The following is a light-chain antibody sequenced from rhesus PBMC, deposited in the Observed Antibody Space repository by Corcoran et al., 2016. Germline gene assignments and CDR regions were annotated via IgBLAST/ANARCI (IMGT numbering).Light chain of an antibody. CDR1: QGISNA. CDR2: ATS. J-gene: IGKJ2*01. V-gene: IGKV1-33*02. Sequence: DIQMSQSPSSLSASVGDKVTITCRASQGISNALAWYQPKPGKAPKLLIYATSSLESGVTSRFSGSSTGTDFTLTISSLQPEDFATYYCQQYNSSPYNFGQGTKVEIK. CDR3: QQYNSSPYN.